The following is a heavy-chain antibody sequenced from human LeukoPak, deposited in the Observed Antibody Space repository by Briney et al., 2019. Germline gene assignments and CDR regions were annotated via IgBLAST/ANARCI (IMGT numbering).Heavy chain of an antibody. D-gene: IGHD1-1*01. CDR3: ARDRVNWNDVGGLFDY. CDR1: GFTFSSYS. V-gene: IGHV3-21*04. Sequence: PGGSLRLSCAASGFTFSSYSMNWVRQAPGKGLEWVSSISSSSSYIYYADSVKGRFTISRDNAKNSLYLQMNSLRAEDTAVYYCARDRVNWNDVGGLFDYWGQGTLVTVSP. J-gene: IGHJ4*02. CDR2: ISSSSSYI.